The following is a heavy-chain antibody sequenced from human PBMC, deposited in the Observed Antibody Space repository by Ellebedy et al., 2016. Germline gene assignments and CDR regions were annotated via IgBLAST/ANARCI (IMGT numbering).Heavy chain of an antibody. CDR3: ARESSSITMVRGVTQPGFNP. V-gene: IGHV1-46*01. CDR1: GYTFTSYY. D-gene: IGHD3-10*01. J-gene: IGHJ5*02. Sequence: ASVKVSCXASGYTFTSYYLHWVRQAPGQGLEWMGIINPSGGSTSYAQKFQGRVTMTRDTSTSTVYMELSSLRSEDTAVYYCARESSSITMVRGVTQPGFNPWGQGTLVTVSS. CDR2: INPSGGST.